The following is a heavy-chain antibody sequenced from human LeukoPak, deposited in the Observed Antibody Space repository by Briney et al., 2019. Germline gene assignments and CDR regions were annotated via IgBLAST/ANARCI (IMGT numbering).Heavy chain of an antibody. CDR2: ISYDGSNK. CDR1: GFTFSGYA. CDR3: ARDQRGSSWTPPGMDV. J-gene: IGHJ6*02. V-gene: IGHV3-30-3*01. D-gene: IGHD6-13*01. Sequence: AGGSLRLSCAASGFTFSGYAMHWVRQAPGKGLEWVAVISYDGSNKYYADSVKGRFTISRDNSKNTLYLQMNSLRAEDTAVYYCARDQRGSSWTPPGMDVWGQGTTVTVSS.